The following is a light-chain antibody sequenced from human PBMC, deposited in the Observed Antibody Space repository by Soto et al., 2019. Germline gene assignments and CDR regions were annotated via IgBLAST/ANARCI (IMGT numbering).Light chain of an antibody. J-gene: IGKJ1*01. CDR3: QHYNSYSPWT. CDR1: QSISSW. CDR2: KAS. Sequence: DIQMTQSPSTLSASVGDRVTITSRASQSISSWLAWYQQKPGKAPKLLIYKASSLESGVPSRFSGSGSGTEFTLTISSLQPDDFATYYCQHYNSYSPWTFGQGTKVEI. V-gene: IGKV1-5*03.